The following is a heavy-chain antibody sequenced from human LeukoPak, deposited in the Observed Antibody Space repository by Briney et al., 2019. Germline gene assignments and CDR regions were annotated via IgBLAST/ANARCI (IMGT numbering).Heavy chain of an antibody. V-gene: IGHV1-69*01. Sequence: SVKDSCKASGGTFSSYAISWVRQAPGRGLEWVGGIIPMFRTANYAQKCHGRVTITADESTSTAYMELSSLRSEDTAVYYCARCRSYGSVSYYSYYFDYWGQGTLVTVSS. D-gene: IGHD3-10*01. CDR3: ARCRSYGSVSYYSYYFDY. CDR1: GGTFSSYA. J-gene: IGHJ4*02. CDR2: IIPMFRTA.